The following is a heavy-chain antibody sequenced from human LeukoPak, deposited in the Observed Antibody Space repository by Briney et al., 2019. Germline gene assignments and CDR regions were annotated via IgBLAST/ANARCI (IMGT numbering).Heavy chain of an antibody. J-gene: IGHJ4*02. CDR2: INNDASMT. D-gene: IGHD3-16*01. Sequence: PGGSLRLSCAASGFTFSSYWMHWVRQVPGKGLVWVSYINNDASMTTYADSVKGRFTISRDNSKNTLYLQMNSLRAEDAAVYYCVRRGSGDISGFGHWGQGTLVTVSS. CDR3: VRRGSGDISGFGH. V-gene: IGHV3-74*01. CDR1: GFTFSSYW.